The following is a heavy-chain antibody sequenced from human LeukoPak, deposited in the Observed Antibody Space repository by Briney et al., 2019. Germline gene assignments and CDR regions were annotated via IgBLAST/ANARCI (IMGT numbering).Heavy chain of an antibody. CDR2: FDPEDGET. V-gene: IGHV1-24*01. CDR3: ARGAYYDILTGYYNFDY. CDR1: GYTLTELS. Sequence: ASVKVSCKVSGYTLTELSMHWVRQAPGKGLEWMGGFDPEDGETIYAQKFQGRVTMTRDTSISTAYMELSRLRSDDTAVYYCARGAYYDILTGYYNFDYWGQGTLVNVSS. D-gene: IGHD3-9*01. J-gene: IGHJ4*02.